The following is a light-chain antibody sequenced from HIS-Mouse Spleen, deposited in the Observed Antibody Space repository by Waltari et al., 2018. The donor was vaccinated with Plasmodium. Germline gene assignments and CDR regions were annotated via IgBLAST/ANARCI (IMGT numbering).Light chain of an antibody. V-gene: IGLV3-10*01. Sequence: SYELTQPPPVSVSPGQTARITCSGDALPKKYAYWYQQKSGQAPELVIYEYSKRPSGIPEGFSGSSSGTMATLTISGAQVEDEADYYCYSTDSSGNHRVFGGGTKLTVL. CDR3: YSTDSSGNHRV. J-gene: IGLJ3*02. CDR1: ALPKKY. CDR2: EYS.